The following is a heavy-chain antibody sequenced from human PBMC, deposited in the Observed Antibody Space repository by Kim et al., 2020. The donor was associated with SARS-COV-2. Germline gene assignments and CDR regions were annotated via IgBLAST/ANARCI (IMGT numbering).Heavy chain of an antibody. J-gene: IGHJ4*02. D-gene: IGHD3-10*01. CDR1: GFTFSSYA. Sequence: GGSLRLSCAASGFTFSSYAMSWVRQAPGKGLEWVSAISGSGGSTYYADSVKGRFTISRDNSKNTLYLQMNSLRAEDTAVYYCAKDQGWDYGSGNFDYWGQGTLVTVSS. CDR2: ISGSGGST. V-gene: IGHV3-23*01. CDR3: AKDQGWDYGSGNFDY.